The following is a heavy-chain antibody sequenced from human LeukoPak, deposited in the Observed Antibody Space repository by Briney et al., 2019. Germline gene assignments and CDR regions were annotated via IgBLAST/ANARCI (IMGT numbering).Heavy chain of an antibody. CDR1: GFTFSSYA. J-gene: IGHJ4*02. CDR2: ISGSGGST. D-gene: IGHD3-22*01. V-gene: IGHV3-23*01. Sequence: GGSLRLSCAASGFTFSSYAMSWVRQAPGKGLEWVSAISGSGGSTYYADSVKGRFTISRDNSKNTLYLQMNSLRAEDTAVYYCARGHSAIVVATPFDYWGQGTLVTVSS. CDR3: ARGHSAIVVATPFDY.